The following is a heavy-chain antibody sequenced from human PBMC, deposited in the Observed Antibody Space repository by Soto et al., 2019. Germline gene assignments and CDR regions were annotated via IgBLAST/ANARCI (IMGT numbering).Heavy chain of an antibody. D-gene: IGHD2-21*02. CDR3: ARDGARDRGDKGFDY. V-gene: IGHV3-21*01. CDR2: ITSTSTYI. J-gene: IGHJ4*02. CDR1: GCTFSSYT. Sequence: EVQLVESGGGLVRPGGSLRLSCAASGCTFSSYTMHWVRQAPGQGLEWVSSITSTSTYIYYTDSLKGRFTISRDNANNSLFLQMNNLGPGDTAVYYCARDGARDRGDKGFDYWGQGTVVTVSS.